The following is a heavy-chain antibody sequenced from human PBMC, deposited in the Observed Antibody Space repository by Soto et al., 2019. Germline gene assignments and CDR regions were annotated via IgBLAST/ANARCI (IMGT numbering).Heavy chain of an antibody. V-gene: IGHV4-4*02. CDR1: GGSISSSNW. CDR3: ASVRGGYYYAMDV. CDR2: IYHSGST. J-gene: IGHJ6*02. D-gene: IGHD3-10*02. Sequence: QVQLQESGPGLVKPSGTLSLTCAVSGGSISSSNWWSWVRQPPGKGLELIGEIYHSGSTNYNPSLKSRVTISVDKSKNQFSLTLSSVTAADTAVYYCASVRGGYYYAMDVWGQGTTVTVSS.